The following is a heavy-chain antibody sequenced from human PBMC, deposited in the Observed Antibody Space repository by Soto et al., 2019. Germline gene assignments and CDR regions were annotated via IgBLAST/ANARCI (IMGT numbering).Heavy chain of an antibody. J-gene: IGHJ4*02. V-gene: IGHV4-30-4*01. D-gene: IGHD2-15*01. CDR1: GGSISSGDYY. Sequence: QVQLQESGPGLVKPSQTLSLTCTVSGGSISSGDYYWSWIRQPPGKGLEWIGYIYYIGSTYYNPSLKSRVTISVDTSKNQFSLKLSYVTAADTAVYYCARATVVVVVAAPYFDYWGQVTLVTVSS. CDR3: ARATVVVVVAAPYFDY. CDR2: IYYIGST.